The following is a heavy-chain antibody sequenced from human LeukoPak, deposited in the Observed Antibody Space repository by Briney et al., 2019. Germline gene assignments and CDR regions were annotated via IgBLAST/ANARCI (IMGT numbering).Heavy chain of an antibody. J-gene: IGHJ6*03. D-gene: IGHD1-26*01. V-gene: IGHV3-23*01. CDR3: ANGLAASGNFLLRDYYYFIDV. Sequence: GGSLRLSCVASGFTFNNYAMHWVRQAPGKGLEWVSTINGNGAATYYADSFKGRFLISRDDSKSIVYLRMNKLRVEDSGLYYCANGLAASGNFLLRDYYYFIDVWGKGTTVIVS. CDR1: GFTFNNYA. CDR2: INGNGAAT.